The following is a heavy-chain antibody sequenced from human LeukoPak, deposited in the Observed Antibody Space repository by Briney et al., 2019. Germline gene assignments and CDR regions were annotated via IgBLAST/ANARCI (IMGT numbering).Heavy chain of an antibody. V-gene: IGHV3-48*03. CDR3: AMQQLPSGFDS. D-gene: IGHD6-13*01. CDR2: ISTSGSAT. J-gene: IGHJ4*02. Sequence: GGSLRLSCAAYGFTFTNYDMNWVRQAPGKGLEWVSFISTSGSATYSADSVKGRFTISRDNAKNSLFLQMNSLRAEDTAVYYCAMQQLPSGFDSWGQGTLVTVSS. CDR1: GFTFTNYD.